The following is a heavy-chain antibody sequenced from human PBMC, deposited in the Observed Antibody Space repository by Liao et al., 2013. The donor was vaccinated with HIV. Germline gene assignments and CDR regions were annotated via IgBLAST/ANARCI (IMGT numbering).Heavy chain of an antibody. V-gene: IGHV4-61*02. Sequence: QVQLQESGPGLVAPSQTLSLTCTVSGGSISSGNYYWTWIRQPAGKGLEWLGRVYASGTTNYNPSLKSRVTISLDTSKNQFSLKLSSVTAADTAVYYCATSPYYYDSSGFFYWGQGTLVTVSS. CDR1: GGSISSGNYY. CDR2: VYASGTT. D-gene: IGHD3-22*01. CDR3: ATSPYYYDSSGFFY. J-gene: IGHJ4*02.